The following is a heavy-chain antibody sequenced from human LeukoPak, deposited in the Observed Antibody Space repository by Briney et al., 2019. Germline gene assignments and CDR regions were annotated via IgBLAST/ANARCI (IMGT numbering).Heavy chain of an antibody. V-gene: IGHV4-59*11. Sequence: SETLSLTCTVSGGSISSHYWSWIRQPPGKGLEWIGYIYYSGSTSYNPSLKSRVTTSVDTSKNQFSLKLSSVTAADTAVYYCARVACSGSGCYSDWYFDLWGRGTLVTVSS. J-gene: IGHJ2*01. CDR2: IYYSGST. CDR1: GGSISSHY. CDR3: ARVACSGSGCYSDWYFDL. D-gene: IGHD2-15*01.